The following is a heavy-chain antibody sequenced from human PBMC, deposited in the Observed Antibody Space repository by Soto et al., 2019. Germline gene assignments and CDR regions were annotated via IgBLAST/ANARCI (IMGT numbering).Heavy chain of an antibody. D-gene: IGHD2-21*02. CDR1: GFTFSSYW. CDR3: ASFCGGDCHDAFDI. V-gene: IGHV3-74*01. CDR2: INSDGSST. Sequence: EVQLVESGGGLVQPGGSLRLSCAASGFTFSSYWMHWVRQAPGKGLVWVSRINSDGSSTSYADSVKGRFTISRDNAKNTLYLQINSLRAEDTAVYYCASFCGGDCHDAFDIWGQGTMVTVSS. J-gene: IGHJ3*02.